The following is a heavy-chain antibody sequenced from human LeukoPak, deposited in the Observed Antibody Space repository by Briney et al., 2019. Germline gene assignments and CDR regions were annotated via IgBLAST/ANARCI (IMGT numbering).Heavy chain of an antibody. J-gene: IGHJ6*03. CDR1: GDSVSSNSAA. Sequence: SQTLSLTCAISGDSVSSNSAAWNWIRQPPSRGLEWLGRTYYRSKWYNDYAVSVKSRITINPDTSKNQFSLQLDSVTPEDTAVYYCARSIAVAVAYYYYYYMDVWGKGTTVTVSS. CDR2: TYYRSKWYN. D-gene: IGHD6-19*01. CDR3: ARSIAVAVAYYYYYYMDV. V-gene: IGHV6-1*01.